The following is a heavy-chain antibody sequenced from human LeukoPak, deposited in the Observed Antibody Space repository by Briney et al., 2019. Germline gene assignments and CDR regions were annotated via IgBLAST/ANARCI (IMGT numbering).Heavy chain of an antibody. Sequence: ASVKVSCKASGGTFSSYAISWVRQAPGQGLEWMGWINPNSGGTNYAQKFQGRVTMTRDTSISTAYMELSRLRSDDTAVYYCARPREEDDAFDIWGQGTMVTVSS. CDR2: INPNSGGT. J-gene: IGHJ3*02. CDR1: GGTFSSYA. CDR3: ARPREEDDAFDI. V-gene: IGHV1-2*02. D-gene: IGHD1-26*01.